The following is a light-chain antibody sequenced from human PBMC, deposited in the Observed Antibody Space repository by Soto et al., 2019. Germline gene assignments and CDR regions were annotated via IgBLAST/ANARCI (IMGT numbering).Light chain of an antibody. V-gene: IGLV4-69*01. J-gene: IGLJ3*02. CDR3: QTWGTGPWV. CDR2: LNIDGSH. Sequence: QLVLTQSPSASASLGASVKLTCTLSSGHSSYAIAWHQQQPEKGPWYLMKLNIDGSHSKGDGIPDRFSGSSSGAERYLTISSLQSEDEADYYCQTWGTGPWVFGGGTKLTVL. CDR1: SGHSSYA.